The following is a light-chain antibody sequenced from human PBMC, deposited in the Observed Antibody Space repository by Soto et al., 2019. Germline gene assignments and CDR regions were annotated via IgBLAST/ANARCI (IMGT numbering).Light chain of an antibody. CDR1: SSDVGGYNY. CDR2: EVT. J-gene: IGLJ3*02. V-gene: IGLV2-8*01. Sequence: QSVLTQPPSASGSPGQSVTISCTGTSSDVGGYNYVSWYQQYPGRAPKLMIYEVTKRPSGVPDRFSGSKSGNTASLTVSGLQAEDEADYYCSSYAASNNFYFVFGGGTTHRP. CDR3: SSYAASNNFYFV.